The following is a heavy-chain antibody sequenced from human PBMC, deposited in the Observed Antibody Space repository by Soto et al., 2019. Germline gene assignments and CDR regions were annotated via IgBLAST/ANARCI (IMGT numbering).Heavy chain of an antibody. Sequence: EVQLLESGGALVQPGGSLRLSCAASGFTFSNHAMNWVRQAPGKGLEWVSTISDSGSTYYADSVKGRFTISRYNYKNTLYLQMNSLRAEDTAVYYCARDPGGHYCTSTSCLYFFDHWGQGTLVIVSS. V-gene: IGHV3-23*01. D-gene: IGHD2-2*01. CDR2: ISDSGST. J-gene: IGHJ4*02. CDR3: ARDPGGHYCTSTSCLYFFDH. CDR1: GFTFSNHA.